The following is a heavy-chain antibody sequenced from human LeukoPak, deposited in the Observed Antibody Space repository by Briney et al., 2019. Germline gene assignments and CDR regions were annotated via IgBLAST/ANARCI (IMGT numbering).Heavy chain of an antibody. CDR2: ISGSGRST. CDR3: AKTVTMVLGWCYFDN. V-gene: IGHV3-23*01. CDR1: GFTFSSSA. Sequence: GGSLRLSCAASGFTFSSSAMTWVRQAPGKGLEWVSGISGSGRSTDYADYVKGRLTISRDKSKNTLYLQMNSLRAEDTAVYYCAKTVTMVLGWCYFDNWGQGTLVTVSS. J-gene: IGHJ4*02. D-gene: IGHD3-10*01.